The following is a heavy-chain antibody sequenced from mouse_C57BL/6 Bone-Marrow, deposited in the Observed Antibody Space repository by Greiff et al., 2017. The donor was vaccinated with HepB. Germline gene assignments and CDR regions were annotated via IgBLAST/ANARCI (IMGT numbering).Heavy chain of an antibody. J-gene: IGHJ1*03. CDR3: ARDYYGSSYGV. Sequence: DVQLQESGPGLVKPSQSLSLTCSVTGYSITSGYYWNWIRQFPGNKLEWMGYISYDGSNNYNPSLKNRISITRDTSKNQFFLKLNSVTTEDTATYYCARDYYGSSYGVWGTGTTVTVSS. CDR2: ISYDGSN. D-gene: IGHD1-1*01. CDR1: GYSITSGYY. V-gene: IGHV3-6*01.